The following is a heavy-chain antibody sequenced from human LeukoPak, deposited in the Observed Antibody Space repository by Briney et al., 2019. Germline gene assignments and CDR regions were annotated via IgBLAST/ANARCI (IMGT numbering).Heavy chain of an antibody. J-gene: IGHJ4*02. CDR2: ISAGGSNT. D-gene: IGHD1-1*01. V-gene: IGHV3-23*01. CDR3: ANALSVPNWNRTPFDF. CDR1: GFTFRNSA. Sequence: GGSLRLSCSAPGFTFRNSAMTWVRQAPGKGLEWVSSISAGGSNTNHADSVKGRFTISRDNSKSTLYLQMNSLRVEDTAIYYCANALSVPNWNRTPFDFWGQGTLVTVSS.